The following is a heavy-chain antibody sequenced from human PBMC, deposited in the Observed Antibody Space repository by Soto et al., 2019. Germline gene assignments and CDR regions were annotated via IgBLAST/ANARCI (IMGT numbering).Heavy chain of an antibody. J-gene: IGHJ4*02. CDR1: GFSIINPRLG. D-gene: IGHD3-22*01. Sequence: GPKLVNHPETLTLTCTVSGFSIINPRLGVSWIRQPPGKVLEWLAHIFSNDEKSYSTSLKSRLTISRDTSKSQVVLTMTNMDPVDTATYYCARIQRISMIVVSKPYFDYWGQGALVTVSS. CDR3: ARIQRISMIVVSKPYFDY. V-gene: IGHV2-26*01. CDR2: IFSNDEK.